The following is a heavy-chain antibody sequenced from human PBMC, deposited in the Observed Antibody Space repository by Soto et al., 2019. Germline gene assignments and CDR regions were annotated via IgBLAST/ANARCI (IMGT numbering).Heavy chain of an antibody. J-gene: IGHJ5*02. D-gene: IGHD6-19*01. V-gene: IGHV3-11*06. Sequence: GGSLRLSCAVSGFSVSDNYMSWVRQAPGKGLEWVSGISSSSSFLYYTDSVKGRFTISRDNAKNSLFLQMNSLRAEDTAVYYCAKDLKVPGPIPWGQGTLVTVSS. CDR2: ISSSSSFL. CDR1: GFSVSDNY. CDR3: AKDLKVPGPIP.